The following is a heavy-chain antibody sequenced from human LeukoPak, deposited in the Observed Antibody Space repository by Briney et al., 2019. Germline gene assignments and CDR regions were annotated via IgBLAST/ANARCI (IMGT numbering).Heavy chain of an antibody. D-gene: IGHD2-15*01. J-gene: IGHJ4*02. CDR1: GFTFSSYS. Sequence: GGSLRLSCAASGFTFSSYSMNWVRQAPGKGLEWVSSISSSSSYIYYADSVKGRFIISRDNAKNSLYLQMNSLRAEDTAVYYCARDRGCSGGSCYGIIDYWGQGTLVTVSS. V-gene: IGHV3-21*01. CDR2: ISSSSSYI. CDR3: ARDRGCSGGSCYGIIDY.